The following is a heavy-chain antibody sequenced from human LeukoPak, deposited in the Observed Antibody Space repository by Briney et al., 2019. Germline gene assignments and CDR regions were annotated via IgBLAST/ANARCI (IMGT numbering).Heavy chain of an antibody. D-gene: IGHD1-26*01. CDR1: GFTFSSYS. V-gene: IGHV3-33*01. CDR3: ARDREVVGATTVFDY. Sequence: GGSLRLSCTASGFTFSSYSMHWVRQAPGKGLEWVALIFFDGSNKYYADSLKGRFTISRDNSKNTLYLQMNSLRVEDMAVYYCARDREVVGATTVFDYWGQGTLVTVSS. CDR2: IFFDGSNK. J-gene: IGHJ4*02.